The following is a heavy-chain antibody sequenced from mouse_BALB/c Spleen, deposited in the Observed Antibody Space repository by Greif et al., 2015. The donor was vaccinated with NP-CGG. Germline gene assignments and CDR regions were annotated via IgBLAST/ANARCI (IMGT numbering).Heavy chain of an antibody. CDR2: IDPSDSYT. Sequence: QVQLQQSGAELVKPGASVKLSCKASGYTFTSYWMHWVKQRPGQGLEWIGEIDPSDSYTNYNQKFKGKATLTVDKSSSTASMQLSTLTSEGSAVYYCARYGSRGYAMDYWGQGTSVTVSS. J-gene: IGHJ4*01. V-gene: IGHV1-69*02. CDR1: GYTFTSYW. CDR3: ARYGSRGYAMDY. D-gene: IGHD1-1*01.